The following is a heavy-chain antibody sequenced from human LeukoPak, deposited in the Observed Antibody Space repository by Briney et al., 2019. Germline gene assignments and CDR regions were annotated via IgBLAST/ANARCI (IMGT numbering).Heavy chain of an antibody. Sequence: SVKVSCKASGGTFSSYAISWVRQAPGQGLEWMGGIIPIFGTANYAQKLQGRVTMTTDTSTSTAYMELRSLRSDDTAVYYCAREVDGWFDPWGQGTLVTVSS. V-gene: IGHV1-69*05. CDR2: IIPIFGTA. CDR3: AREVDGWFDP. CDR1: GGTFSSYA. J-gene: IGHJ5*02.